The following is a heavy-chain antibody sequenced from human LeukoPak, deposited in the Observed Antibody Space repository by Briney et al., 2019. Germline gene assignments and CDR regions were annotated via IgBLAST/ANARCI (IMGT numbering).Heavy chain of an antibody. V-gene: IGHV1-18*01. Sequence: GASVKVSCKASGYTFKNYGISWVRQAPGQGLEWMGWISAYNGNTNYAQKLQGRVTMTTDTSTSTAYMELRSLRSDDTAVYYCARGSAVAGTMGGRFDYWGQGTLVTVSS. J-gene: IGHJ4*02. CDR2: ISAYNGNT. CDR1: GYTFKNYG. CDR3: ARGSAVAGTMGGRFDY. D-gene: IGHD6-19*01.